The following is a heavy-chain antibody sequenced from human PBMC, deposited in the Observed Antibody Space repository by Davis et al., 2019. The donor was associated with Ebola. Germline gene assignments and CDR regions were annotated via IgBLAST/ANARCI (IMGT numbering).Heavy chain of an antibody. D-gene: IGHD3-3*01. V-gene: IGHV1-18*01. J-gene: IGHJ6*02. Sequence: ASVKVSCKASGGTFSSYAISWVRQAPGQGLEWMGWISAYNGNTNYAQKLQGRVTMTTDTSTSTAYMELRSLRSDDTAVYYCARDTYYDFWSGYRPYYYYGMDVWGQGTTVTVSS. CDR1: GGTFSSYA. CDR3: ARDTYYDFWSGYRPYYYYGMDV. CDR2: ISAYNGNT.